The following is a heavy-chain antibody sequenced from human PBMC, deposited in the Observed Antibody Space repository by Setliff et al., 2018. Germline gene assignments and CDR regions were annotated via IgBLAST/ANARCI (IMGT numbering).Heavy chain of an antibody. V-gene: IGHV4-61*09. Sequence: SETLSLTCTVSGGSISNTYYYWSWIRQPAGKGLEWIGHIYTSWSTIYNPSLKSRLTISLDTSKNQFSLTLSSVTAADTAVYYCASGAPQRSSFDSRYMDVWDKGATVTVSS. CDR3: ASGAPQRSSFDSRYMDV. CDR1: GGSISNTYYY. CDR2: IYTSWST. J-gene: IGHJ6*03. D-gene: IGHD1-1*01.